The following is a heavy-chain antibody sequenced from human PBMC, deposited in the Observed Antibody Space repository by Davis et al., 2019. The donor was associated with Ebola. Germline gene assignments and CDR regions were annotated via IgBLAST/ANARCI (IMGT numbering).Heavy chain of an antibody. V-gene: IGHV3-66*01. D-gene: IGHD1-26*01. CDR3: ARGWELPRIYFDY. Sequence: GESLKISCAASGFTFSDYYISWIRQAPGKGLEWVSVIYSGGSTYYADSVKGRFTISRDNSKNTLYLQMNSLRAEDTAVYYCARGWELPRIYFDYWGQGTLVTASS. J-gene: IGHJ4*02. CDR2: IYSGGST. CDR1: GFTFSDYY.